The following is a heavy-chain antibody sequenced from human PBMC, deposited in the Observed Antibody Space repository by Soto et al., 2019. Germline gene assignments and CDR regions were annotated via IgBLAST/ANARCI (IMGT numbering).Heavy chain of an antibody. D-gene: IGHD6-13*01. J-gene: IGHJ6*03. CDR1: GFTFDDYA. CDR2: ISWNSGSI. Sequence: SLKISCAASGFTFDDYAMHWVRQAPGKGLEWVSGISWNSGSIGYADSVKGRFTISRDNAKNSLYLQMNSLRAEDTALYYCAKDKAAAGTGYYYYYYYMDVWGKGTTVTVSS. CDR3: AKDKAAAGTGYYYYYYYMDV. V-gene: IGHV3-9*01.